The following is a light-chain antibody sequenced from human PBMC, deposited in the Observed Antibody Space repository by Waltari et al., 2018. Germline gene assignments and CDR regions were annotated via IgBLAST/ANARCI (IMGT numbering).Light chain of an antibody. CDR3: HQYGSSPGT. Sequence: ETVLTQSPGTLSLSPGEGATLSCRASQRVSSSYLAWYQQTPGQAPRLLIYGASSRATGIPDRFSGSGSGTDFTLTIIRLETEDFAVYYCHQYGSSPGTFGQGTKLEIK. CDR2: GAS. J-gene: IGKJ2*02. CDR1: QRVSSSY. V-gene: IGKV3-20*01.